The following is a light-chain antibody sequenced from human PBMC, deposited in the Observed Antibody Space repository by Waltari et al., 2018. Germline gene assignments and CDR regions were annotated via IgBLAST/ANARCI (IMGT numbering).Light chain of an antibody. CDR3: CSYAGSSTFVV. CDR2: EGS. Sequence: SALTQPASVSGSPGQAITISCTGTSSDVGSENLVTRYQQHPGKAPKLMIYEGSKRPSGVSNRFSGSKSGNTASLTISGLQAEDEADYYCCSYAGSSTFVVFGGGTKLTVL. J-gene: IGLJ2*01. V-gene: IGLV2-23*03. CDR1: SSDVGSENL.